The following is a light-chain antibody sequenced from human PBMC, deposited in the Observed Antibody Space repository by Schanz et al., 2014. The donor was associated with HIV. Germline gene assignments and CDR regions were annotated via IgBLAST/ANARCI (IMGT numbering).Light chain of an antibody. V-gene: IGLV2-8*01. J-gene: IGLJ2*01. CDR1: SSDVGGSNY. Sequence: QSALTQPASVSGSPGQSITISCTGTSSDVGGSNYVSWYQQHPVKAPKLMIYDVTKRPSGVPDRFSGSKSGNTASLTVSGLQAEDEADYYCNSYAGSNNLVFGGGTKLTVL. CDR2: DVT. CDR3: NSYAGSNNLV.